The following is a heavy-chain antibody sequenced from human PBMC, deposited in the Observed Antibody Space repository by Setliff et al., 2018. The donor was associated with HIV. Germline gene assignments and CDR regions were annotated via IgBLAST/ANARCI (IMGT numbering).Heavy chain of an antibody. CDR3: ARVPGVVVVVAANWYFDL. J-gene: IGHJ2*01. D-gene: IGHD2-15*01. CDR2: INDSGST. CDR1: GGSFSTYY. Sequence: PSETLSLTCAVYGGSFSTYYWSWIRQPPGEGLEWIGEINDSGSTNYSPSLKSRVTISVDTSKNQFSLKLGSVTAADTAVYYCARVPGVVVVVAANWYFDLWGRGTLVTVSS. V-gene: IGHV4-34*01.